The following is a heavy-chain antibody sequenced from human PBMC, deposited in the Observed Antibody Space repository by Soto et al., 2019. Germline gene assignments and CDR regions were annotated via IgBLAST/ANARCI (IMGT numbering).Heavy chain of an antibody. V-gene: IGHV6-1*01. Sequence: SQTLSLTCAISGDSVSSNSAAWNWIRQSPSRGLEWLGRTYYRSKWYNDYAVSVKSRITINPDTSKNQFSLQLNSVTPEDTAVYYCARVAGDSPVDYSYYGMDVWGQGTTVTVSS. D-gene: IGHD3-16*01. J-gene: IGHJ6*02. CDR3: ARVAGDSPVDYSYYGMDV. CDR1: GDSVSSNSAA. CDR2: TYYRSKWYN.